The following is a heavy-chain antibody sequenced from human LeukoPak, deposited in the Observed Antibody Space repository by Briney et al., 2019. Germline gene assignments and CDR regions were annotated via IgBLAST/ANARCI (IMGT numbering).Heavy chain of an antibody. D-gene: IGHD2-15*01. CDR1: GFSISTSYY. CDR3: ARAEAATWFDA. J-gene: IGHJ5*02. CDR2: IYHSGST. V-gene: IGHV4-38-2*02. Sequence: SETLSLTCNVSGFSISTSYYWGWIRQPPGKGLEWIATIYHSGSTYYSPSLKSRVTISLDKSKNHFSLILRSVTAADTAVYYCARAEAATWFDAWGQGTLVTVSS.